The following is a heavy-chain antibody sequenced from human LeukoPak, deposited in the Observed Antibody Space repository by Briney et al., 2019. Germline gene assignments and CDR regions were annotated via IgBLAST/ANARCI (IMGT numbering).Heavy chain of an antibody. CDR3: ATVLS. CDR2: VIPSSGDT. Sequence: GASVKVSFKASTFTSYFIHWLRQAPGQGPEWMGWVIPSSGDTKYAQKFQGRVTMTRDTSINTAYMELSALTSDDTAMYFCATVLSWGQGTLVTVSS. J-gene: IGHJ4*02. CDR1: TFTSYF. V-gene: IGHV1-2*02. D-gene: IGHD6-6*01.